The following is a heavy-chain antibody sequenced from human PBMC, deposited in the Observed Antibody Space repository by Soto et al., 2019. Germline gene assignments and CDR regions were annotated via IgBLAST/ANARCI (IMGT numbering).Heavy chain of an antibody. J-gene: IGHJ6*03. CDR3: ARSPRGRSYYYYYYMDV. CDR1: GGSISSYY. CDR2: IYYSGST. D-gene: IGHD3-10*01. V-gene: IGHV4-59*01. Sequence: SETLSLTCTVSGGSISSYYWSWIRQPPGKGLEWIGYIYYSGSTNYNPSLKSRVTISVDTSKNQFSLKLSSVTAADTAVYYCARSPRGRSYYYYYYMDVWGKGTTVTVSS.